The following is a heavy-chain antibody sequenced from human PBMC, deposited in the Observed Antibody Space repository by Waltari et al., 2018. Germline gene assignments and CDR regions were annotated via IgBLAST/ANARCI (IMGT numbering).Heavy chain of an antibody. V-gene: IGHV1-69*10. J-gene: IGHJ4*02. D-gene: IGHD1-26*01. Sequence: WVRQAPGQGLEWMGGIIPILGIANYAQKFQGRVTITADESTSTAYMELSSLRSEDTAVYYCAREGYSGSPDDYWGQGTLVTVSS. CDR3: AREGYSGSPDDY. CDR2: IIPILGIA.